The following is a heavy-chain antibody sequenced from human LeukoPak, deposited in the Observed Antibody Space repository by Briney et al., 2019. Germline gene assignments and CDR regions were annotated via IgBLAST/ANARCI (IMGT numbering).Heavy chain of an antibody. CDR2: MIPILGIA. CDR3: ARERGYSYGLARAFDI. V-gene: IGHV1-69*04. CDR1: GGTFSSYA. Sequence: GASVKVSCKASGGTFSSYAISWVRQAPGQGLEWMGRMIPILGIANYAQKFQGRVTITADKSTSTAYMELSSLRSEDTAVYYCARERGYSYGLARAFDIWGQGTMVTVSS. D-gene: IGHD5-18*01. J-gene: IGHJ3*02.